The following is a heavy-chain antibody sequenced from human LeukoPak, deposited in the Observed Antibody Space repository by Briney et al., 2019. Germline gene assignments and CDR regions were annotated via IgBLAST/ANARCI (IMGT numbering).Heavy chain of an antibody. CDR2: IWYDASRT. V-gene: IGHV3-33*01. D-gene: IGHD1-26*01. CDR3: ARCEVLYTGTYELDF. CDR1: GFTFSNHA. J-gene: IGHJ4*02. Sequence: PGRSLRLSCAASGFTFSNHAMHWFRQAPGKGLEWVAVIWYDASRTNYGDSVKGRFTISRDNSKNTVYLQMNGLRADDTGIYYCARCEVLYTGTYELDFWGQGTLVTVSS.